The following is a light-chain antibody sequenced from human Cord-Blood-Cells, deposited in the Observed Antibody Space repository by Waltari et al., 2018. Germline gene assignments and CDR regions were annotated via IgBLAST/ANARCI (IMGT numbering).Light chain of an antibody. CDR2: EGR. Sequence: QSALTQPDSVSGSPGQSITISCTGTSSDVGSYNLVSWYQQHPGKAPKLMIYEGRKRPSGVSNRFSGSESGNTASLTISGLQAEDEADYYCCSYAGSSRVFGGGTKLTVL. CDR1: SSDVGSYNL. CDR3: CSYAGSSRV. J-gene: IGLJ2*01. V-gene: IGLV2-23*01.